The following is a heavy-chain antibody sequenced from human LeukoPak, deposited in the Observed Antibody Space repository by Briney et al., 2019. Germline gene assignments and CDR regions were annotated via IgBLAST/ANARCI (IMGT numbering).Heavy chain of an antibody. CDR3: AREYSSSSGKNTFDI. CDR1: DGSISSYY. J-gene: IGHJ3*02. Sequence: PSETLSLTCTVSDGSISSYYWSWIRQPAGKGLEWIGRIYASGSTNYNPSLKSRVTMSVDTSKNQFSLKLTSVTAADTAVYYCAREYSSSSGKNTFDIWGQGTMVTVSS. CDR2: IYASGST. V-gene: IGHV4-4*07. D-gene: IGHD6-6*01.